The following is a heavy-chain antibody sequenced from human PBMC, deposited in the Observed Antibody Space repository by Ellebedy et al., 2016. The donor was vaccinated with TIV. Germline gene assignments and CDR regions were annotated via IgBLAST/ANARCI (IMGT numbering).Heavy chain of an antibody. J-gene: IGHJ4*02. Sequence: GESLKISXAASGFTFSSYWMHWVRQAPGKGLVWVSRMDSDGSTTDYADSVKGRFTTSRDNAKKSLYLQMNSLRAEDTAVYYCAREMGRIDYWGRGTLVTVSS. D-gene: IGHD3-16*01. CDR3: AREMGRIDY. V-gene: IGHV3-74*01. CDR1: GFTFSSYW. CDR2: MDSDGSTT.